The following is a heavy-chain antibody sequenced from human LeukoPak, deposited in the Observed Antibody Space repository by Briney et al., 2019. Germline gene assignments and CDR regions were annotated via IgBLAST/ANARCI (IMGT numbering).Heavy chain of an antibody. CDR1: EYSFTSYW. J-gene: IGHJ5*02. CDR2: IYPGDSDT. V-gene: IGHV5-51*01. D-gene: IGHD3-10*01. CDR3: ARLGKGKLSSWFDP. Sequence: GESLKISCKGSEYSFTSYWIDWVPQMPGKGLEWMGSIYPGDSDTRYSPSFQGQVTISADKSISTAYLQWSSLKASDTAMYYCARLGKGKLSSWFDPWAREPWSPSPQ.